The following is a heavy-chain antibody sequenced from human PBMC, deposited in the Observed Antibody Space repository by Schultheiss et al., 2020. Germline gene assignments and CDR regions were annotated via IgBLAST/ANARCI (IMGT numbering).Heavy chain of an antibody. CDR1: GFSLSNARMG. Sequence: SGPTLVKPTETLTLTCTVSGFSLSNARMGVSWIRQPPGKALKWLALIYWDDDKSYSASLKSKLTITKDTSKSQVVLTKTNMDTVDTATYYCARIRDITIFGVGYPNYFDYWGEGALVTVSS. CDR2: IYWDDDK. V-gene: IGHV2-26*01. D-gene: IGHD3-3*01. J-gene: IGHJ4*02. CDR3: ARIRDITIFGVGYPNYFDY.